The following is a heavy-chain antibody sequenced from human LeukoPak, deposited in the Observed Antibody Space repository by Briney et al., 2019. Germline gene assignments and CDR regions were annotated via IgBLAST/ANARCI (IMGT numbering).Heavy chain of an antibody. CDR2: IIHSGST. V-gene: IGHV4-34*01. D-gene: IGHD3-10*01. CDR3: ARGIITMVRGVIIPSNNWFDP. J-gene: IGHJ5*02. Sequence: PSETLSLTCAVYGVSFSGYYWSWIRQPPGKGLEWIGEIIHSGSTNYNPSLKSRVTISVDTSKNQFSLKLSSVTAADTAVYYCARGIITMVRGVIIPSNNWFDPWGQGTLVTVSS. CDR1: GVSFSGYY.